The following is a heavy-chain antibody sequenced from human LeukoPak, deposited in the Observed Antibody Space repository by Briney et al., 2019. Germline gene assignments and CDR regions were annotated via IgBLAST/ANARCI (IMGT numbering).Heavy chain of an antibody. CDR1: GFTSSSYA. CDR3: AKLRSGTTGNVEI. CDR2: ISGGGGNT. J-gene: IGHJ3*02. V-gene: IGHV3-23*01. Sequence: GGSLRLSCAASGFTSSSYAMSWVRQAPVKGLEWVSAISGGGGNTYYADSVKGRFTISRDNSKNTLYLQMNSLRAEDSAAYYCAKLRSGTTGNVEIWGQGTMVTVSS. D-gene: IGHD1-26*01.